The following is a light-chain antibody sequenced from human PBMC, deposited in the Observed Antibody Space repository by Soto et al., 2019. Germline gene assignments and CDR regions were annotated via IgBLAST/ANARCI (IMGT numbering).Light chain of an antibody. CDR1: KSNIGVGYD. J-gene: IGLJ1*01. CDR2: GNS. V-gene: IGLV1-40*01. CDR3: QSYDNGLGALYV. Sequence: QSVLTQPPSVSGAPGQRVTISCSGTKSNIGVGYDVHWYQQIPGTAPKVLIYGNSNRPSGVPDRFPGSKSGTSASLAVTGLQAEDEADYYCQSYDNGLGALYVFGTGTKVTVL.